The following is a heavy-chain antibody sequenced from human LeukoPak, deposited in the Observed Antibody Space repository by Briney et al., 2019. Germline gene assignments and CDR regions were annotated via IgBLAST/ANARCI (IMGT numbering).Heavy chain of an antibody. V-gene: IGHV1-46*01. D-gene: IGHD6-19*01. CDR3: ARWAAVAGNWFDP. J-gene: IGHJ5*02. CDR2: VNPSGGST. CDR1: GYTFTTYY. Sequence: ASVKVSCKASGYTFTTYYIHWVRQAPGQGLEWMGIVNPSGGSTTHAQKFQGRVTMTRDTSTSTVYMELSSLKSEDTAVYYCARWAAVAGNWFDPWGQGTLVTVSS.